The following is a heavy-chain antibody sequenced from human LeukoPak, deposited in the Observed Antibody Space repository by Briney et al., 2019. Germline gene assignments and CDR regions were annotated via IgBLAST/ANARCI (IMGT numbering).Heavy chain of an antibody. Sequence: GASVKVSCKASGYTFTGYYMHWVRQAPGQGLEWMGWINPNSGGTNYAQKFQGWVTMTRDTSISTAYMELSRLRSDDTAVYYCARDPPSMVRGVKGDYWGQGTLVTVSS. CDR3: ARDPPSMVRGVKGDY. CDR2: INPNSGGT. V-gene: IGHV1-2*04. J-gene: IGHJ4*02. CDR1: GYTFTGYY. D-gene: IGHD3-10*01.